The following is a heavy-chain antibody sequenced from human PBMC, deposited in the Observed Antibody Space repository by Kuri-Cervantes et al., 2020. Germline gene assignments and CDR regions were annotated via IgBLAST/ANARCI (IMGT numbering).Heavy chain of an antibody. CDR2: IGTAGDT. D-gene: IGHD6-19*01. Sequence: GGSLRLSCAASGFTFSSYDMHWVRQATGKGLEWVSAIGTAGDTYYPGSVKGRFTISRENAKNSLYLQMNSLRAGDAAVYYCARGTSSGWYDHYYYGMDVRGQGTTVTVSS. J-gene: IGHJ6*02. V-gene: IGHV3-13*01. CDR1: GFTFSSYD. CDR3: ARGTSSGWYDHYYYGMDV.